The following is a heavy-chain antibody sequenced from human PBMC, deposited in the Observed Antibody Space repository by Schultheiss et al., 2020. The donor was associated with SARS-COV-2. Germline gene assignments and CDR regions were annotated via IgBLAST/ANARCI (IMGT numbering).Heavy chain of an antibody. CDR3: ARDQDYGRNAFDI. Sequence: SEPLSLTCAVYGGSFSGYYWSWIRQPPGKGLEWIGEINHSGSTNYNPSLKSRVTFSLDTSKKQFSLRLNSVTAADTAVYYCARDQDYGRNAFDIWGQGTMVTVSS. D-gene: IGHD4/OR15-4a*01. CDR1: GGSFSGYY. V-gene: IGHV4-34*01. CDR2: INHSGST. J-gene: IGHJ3*02.